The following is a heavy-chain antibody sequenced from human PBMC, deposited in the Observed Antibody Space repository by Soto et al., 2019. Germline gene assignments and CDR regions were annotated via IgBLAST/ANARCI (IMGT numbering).Heavy chain of an antibody. CDR3: AKTTRPHYYGSGRKYYYYYMDV. CDR2: ISYDGSNK. D-gene: IGHD3-10*01. Sequence: SRFTVLLYCMHWFRPAPCKGLAWVAVISYDGSNKYYADSVKGRFTISRDNSKNTLYLQMNSLRAEDTAVYYCAKTTRPHYYGSGRKYYYYYMDVWGKGTTVTVSS. J-gene: IGHJ6*03. V-gene: IGHV3-30*18. CDR1: RFTVLLYC.